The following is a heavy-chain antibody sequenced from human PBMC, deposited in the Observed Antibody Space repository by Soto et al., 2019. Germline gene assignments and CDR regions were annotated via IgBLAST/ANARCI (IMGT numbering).Heavy chain of an antibody. CDR3: ARSGGSLNFDY. CDR1: SGSVSSYY. J-gene: IGHJ4*02. Sequence: SETLSLTCTVSSGSVSSYYWSWIRQPAGKGLEWIGRIYTSGSTNYNPSLKSRVTMSVDTSKNQFSLKLSSVTAADTAVYYCARSGGSLNFDYWGQRTLVTVSS. V-gene: IGHV4-4*07. CDR2: IYTSGST. D-gene: IGHD2-15*01.